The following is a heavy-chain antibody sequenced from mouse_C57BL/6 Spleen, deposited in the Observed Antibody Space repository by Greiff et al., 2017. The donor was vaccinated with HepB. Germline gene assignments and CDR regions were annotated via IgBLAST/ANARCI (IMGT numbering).Heavy chain of an antibody. V-gene: IGHV1-53*01. CDR2: INPSNGGT. D-gene: IGHD1-1*01. CDR1: GYTFTSYW. Sequence: QVQLQQSGTDLVKPGASVKLSCTASGYTFTSYWMHWVQQRPGQGLEWIGNINPSNGGTNYNEKFKSKATLTVDKSSSTAYMQLSSLTSEDSAVYYCARSGHYYGSYYFDYWGQGTTLTVSS. CDR3: ARSGHYYGSYYFDY. J-gene: IGHJ2*01.